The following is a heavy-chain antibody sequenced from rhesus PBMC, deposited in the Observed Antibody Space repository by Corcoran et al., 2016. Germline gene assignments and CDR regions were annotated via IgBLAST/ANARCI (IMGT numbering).Heavy chain of an antibody. V-gene: IGHV3S5*01. CDR2: ISNHYGTT. CDR1: GFTFSTFG. D-gene: IGHD1-44*01. CDR3: AKDLQLLY. Sequence: VQLVESGGGVVHPGGSLSLSCAAAGFTFSTFGMIWVRQVPGKGLEWVSYISNHYGTTYYAESLKSRFTISRDNSKNTLFLEVNNLRVEDTAVYYCAKDLQLLYWGQGVLVTVSS. J-gene: IGHJ4*01.